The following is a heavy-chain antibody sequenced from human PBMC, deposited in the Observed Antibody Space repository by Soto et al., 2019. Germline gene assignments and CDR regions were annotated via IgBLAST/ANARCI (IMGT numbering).Heavy chain of an antibody. CDR1: GGSISSCY. CDR3: AREGYYYDSSGYPYFDY. V-gene: IGHV4-4*07. CDR2: IYTSGST. Sequence: QVQLQESGPGLVKPSETLSLTCTVSGGSISSCYWSWIRQPAGKGLEWIGRIYTSGSTNYNPSLKSRVTMSVDTSKNQFSLKLSSVTAADTAVYYCAREGYYYDSSGYPYFDYWGQGTLVTVSS. D-gene: IGHD3-22*01. J-gene: IGHJ4*02.